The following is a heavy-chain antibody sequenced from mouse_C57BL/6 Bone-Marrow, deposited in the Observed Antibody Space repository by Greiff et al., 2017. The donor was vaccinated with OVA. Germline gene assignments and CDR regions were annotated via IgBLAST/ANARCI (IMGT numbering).Heavy chain of an antibody. D-gene: IGHD1-1*01. CDR1: GYTFTSYT. CDR2: INPSSGYT. J-gene: IGHJ3*01. Sequence: VQLQQSGAELARPGASVKMSCKASGYTFTSYTMHWVKQRPGQGLEWIGYINPSSGYTKYNQKSKDKATLTADKSSSTAYMQLSSLTSEDSAVYYCARSYYYGSRGFAYWGQGTLVTVSA. CDR3: ARSYYYGSRGFAY. V-gene: IGHV1-4*01.